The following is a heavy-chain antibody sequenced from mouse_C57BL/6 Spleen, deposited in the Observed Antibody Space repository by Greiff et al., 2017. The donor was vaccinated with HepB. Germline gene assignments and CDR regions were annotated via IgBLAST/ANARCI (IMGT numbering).Heavy chain of an antibody. CDR2: INPSSGYT. D-gene: IGHD1-1*01. CDR1: GYTFTSYW. V-gene: IGHV1-7*01. CDR3: ARRGTVVDWYFDD. Sequence: QVQLQQSGAELAKPGASVKLSCKASGYTFTSYWMHWVKQRPGQGLEWIGYINPSSGYTKYNQKFKDKATLTADKSSSTAYMQLSSLTSEDSAVYYCARRGTVVDWYFDDWGTGTTLTVSS. J-gene: IGHJ1*03.